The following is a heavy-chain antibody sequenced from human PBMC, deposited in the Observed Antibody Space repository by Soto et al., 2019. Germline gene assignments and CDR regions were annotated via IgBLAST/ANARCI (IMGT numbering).Heavy chain of an antibody. D-gene: IGHD6-13*01. Sequence: WIRQPPGKGLEWIGYMHYSGSVNYNPSLKSRVTISIDTSENQFSLRLSSVTAADTAVYYCARGSSWYDYWGKGTPVTGSS. J-gene: IGHJ4*02. V-gene: IGHV4-59*08. CDR3: ARGSSWYDY. CDR2: MHYSGSV.